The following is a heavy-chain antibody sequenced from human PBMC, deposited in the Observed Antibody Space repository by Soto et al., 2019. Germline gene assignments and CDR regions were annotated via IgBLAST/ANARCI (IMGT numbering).Heavy chain of an antibody. D-gene: IGHD1-26*01. V-gene: IGHV4-31*03. Sequence: QVQLQESGPGLVKPSQTLSLTCTVSGGSISSGGYYWSWIRQHPGKGLEWIGYIYYSGSTYYNPSRKSRVTISVDTSKNQFSLKLSSVTVADTAVYYCARDRGRELANWFDPWGQGTLVTVSS. CDR2: IYYSGST. J-gene: IGHJ5*02. CDR1: GGSISSGGYY. CDR3: ARDRGRELANWFDP.